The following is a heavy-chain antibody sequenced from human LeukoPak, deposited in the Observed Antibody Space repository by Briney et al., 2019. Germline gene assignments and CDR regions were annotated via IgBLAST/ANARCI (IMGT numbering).Heavy chain of an antibody. Sequence: PGGSLRLSCAASGFTFRSYAMSWLRQAPGKGLEWVSAISGSGGSTYYADSVKGRFTISRDNSKNTLYLQMNSLRAEDTAVYYWAKDALIRPYISRIDPWGQGTLVTVSS. CDR2: ISGSGGST. V-gene: IGHV3-23*01. CDR3: AKDALIRPYISRIDP. CDR1: GFTFRSYA. D-gene: IGHD6-13*01. J-gene: IGHJ5*02.